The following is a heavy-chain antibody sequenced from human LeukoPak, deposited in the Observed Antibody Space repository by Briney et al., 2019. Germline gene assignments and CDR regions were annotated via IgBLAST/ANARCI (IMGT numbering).Heavy chain of an antibody. CDR3: ARDSGDILTGYYSRIFDY. CDR2: INPSGGST. V-gene: IGHV1-46*01. CDR1: GYTFTSYY. J-gene: IGHJ4*02. D-gene: IGHD3-9*01. Sequence: ASVKVSCKASGYTFTSYYMHWVRQAPGQGPEWMGIINPSGGSTSYAQKFQGRVTMTRDMSTSTVYMELSSLRSEDTAVYYCARDSGDILTGYYSRIFDYWGQGTLVTVSS.